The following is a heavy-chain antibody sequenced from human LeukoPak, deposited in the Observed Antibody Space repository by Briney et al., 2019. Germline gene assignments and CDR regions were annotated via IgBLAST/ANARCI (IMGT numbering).Heavy chain of an antibody. CDR1: GYTFTGYD. CDR3: ARDPQATGGRYFDWLPNPPGDY. J-gene: IGHJ4*02. Sequence: ASVKVSCKASGYTFTGYDMHWVRQAPGQGLEWMGWINPNSGGTNYTQKFQGRVTMTRDTSISTAYMELSRLRSDDTAVYYCARDPQATGGRYFDWLPNPPGDYWGQGTLVTVSS. D-gene: IGHD3-9*01. CDR2: INPNSGGT. V-gene: IGHV1-2*02.